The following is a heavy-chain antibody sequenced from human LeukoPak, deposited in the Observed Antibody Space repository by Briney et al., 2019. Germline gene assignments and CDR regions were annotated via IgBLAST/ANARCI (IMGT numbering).Heavy chain of an antibody. Sequence: SETLSLTCTVSGGSISSYYLSWIRQPPGKGLEWIGYIYYRGSTNYNPSLKSRVTISVDTSKNQFSLKLSSVTAADTAVYYCARDDSSGWFDPWGQGTLVTVSS. V-gene: IGHV4-59*01. J-gene: IGHJ5*02. CDR1: GGSISSYY. CDR3: ARDDSSGWFDP. D-gene: IGHD6-19*01. CDR2: IYYRGST.